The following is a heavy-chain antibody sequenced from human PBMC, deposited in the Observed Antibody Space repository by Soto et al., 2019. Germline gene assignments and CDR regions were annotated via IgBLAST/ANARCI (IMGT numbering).Heavy chain of an antibody. Sequence: PSETLSLTCTVSGGSISSSYWSWIRQPPGKGLEWLAYIYDDGSANYNPSLKSRATISVDTSKNQISLNLTSVTAADTALYYCARHRINRGSWYWVDPWGQGTLVTVSS. D-gene: IGHD6-13*01. V-gene: IGHV4-59*08. CDR2: IYDDGSA. CDR1: GGSISSSY. CDR3: ARHRINRGSWYWVDP. J-gene: IGHJ5*02.